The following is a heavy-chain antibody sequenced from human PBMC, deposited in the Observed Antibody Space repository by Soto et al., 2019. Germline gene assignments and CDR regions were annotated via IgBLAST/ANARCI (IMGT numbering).Heavy chain of an antibody. CDR2: ISGSGGST. CDR3: AKDYGSGSPLLNYFDY. CDR1: GFTFSSYA. V-gene: IGHV3-23*01. J-gene: IGHJ4*02. D-gene: IGHD1-26*01. Sequence: GGSLRLSCAASGFTFSSYAMSWVRQAPGMGLEWVSAISGSGGSTYYADFVKCRFTISRDNSKNTLYLQMNSLRAEDTAVYYCAKDYGSGSPLLNYFDYWGQGTLVTVSS.